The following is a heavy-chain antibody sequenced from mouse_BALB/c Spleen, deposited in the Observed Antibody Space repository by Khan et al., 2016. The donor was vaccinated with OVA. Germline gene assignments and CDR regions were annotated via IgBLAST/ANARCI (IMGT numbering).Heavy chain of an antibody. CDR1: GFNIKDYY. J-gene: IGHJ3*01. CDR2: IDPENGNT. Sequence: VQLKESGAELVRPGALVNLSCKASGFNIKDYYMHWVKQRPEQGLEWIGWIDPENGNTIYDPKFQGKASITSDTSSNTAYLRLSSLTSEDTAVYYCARDGYSPWFAYGGQGTLGTVSA. V-gene: IGHV14-1*02. CDR3: ARDGYSPWFAY. D-gene: IGHD2-3*01.